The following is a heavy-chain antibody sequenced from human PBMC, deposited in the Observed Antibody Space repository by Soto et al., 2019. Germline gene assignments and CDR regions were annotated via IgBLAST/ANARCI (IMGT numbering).Heavy chain of an antibody. CDR2: IYYSGST. D-gene: IGHD3-10*01. V-gene: IGHV4-31*03. J-gene: IGHJ5*02. CDR1: GGSISSGGYY. Sequence: SETLSLTCTVSGGSISSGGYYWSWIRQHPGKGLEWIGYIYYSGSTYYNPSLKSRVTISVDTSKNQFSLKLSSVTAADTAVYYCAREAPLPYYYGSGTSLPNGFDPWGQGTLVTVSS. CDR3: AREAPLPYYYGSGTSLPNGFDP.